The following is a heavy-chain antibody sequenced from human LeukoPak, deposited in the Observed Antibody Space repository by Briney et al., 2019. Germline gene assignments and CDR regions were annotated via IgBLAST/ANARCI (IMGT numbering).Heavy chain of an antibody. V-gene: IGHV4-39*01. CDR3: ARRRAADVDLGGAWFDP. CDR2: IYYSGST. CDR1: GGSISSSSYY. D-gene: IGHD3-16*01. J-gene: IGHJ5*02. Sequence: SETLSLTCTVSGGSISSSSYYWGWIRQPPGKGLEWIGSIYYSGSTYYNPSLKSRVTISVDTSKNQFSLKLSSVTAADTAVYYCARRRAADVDLGGAWFDPWGQGTLVTVSS.